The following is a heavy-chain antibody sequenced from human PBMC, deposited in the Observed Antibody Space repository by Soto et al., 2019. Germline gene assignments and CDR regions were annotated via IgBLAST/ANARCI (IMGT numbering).Heavy chain of an antibody. D-gene: IGHD4-17*01. CDR3: ARTTAVPNSLRSRYFFDY. J-gene: IGHJ4*02. CDR2: VYYSGTT. Sequence: SETLSLTCTVSGGSISSYYWSWIRQPPGKRLEWIGYVYYSGTTNYNPSLKSRVTISVDLSKNQFSLRLSSVTTADTALYYCARTTAVPNSLRSRYFFDYWGQGTLVTVSS. CDR1: GGSISSYY. V-gene: IGHV4-59*01.